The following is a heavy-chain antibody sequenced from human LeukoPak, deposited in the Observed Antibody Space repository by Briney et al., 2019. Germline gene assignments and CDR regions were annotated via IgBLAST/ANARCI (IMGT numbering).Heavy chain of an antibody. CDR3: AREIGSGNYFDY. Sequence: GGSLRLSCAASGFTFSSYSMNWVRQAPGKGLEWVSSISSSSSYIYYADSVKGRFTISRDNSKNTLYVQMNRLRAEDTALYHCAREIGSGNYFDYWGQGTLVTVSS. V-gene: IGHV3-21*01. J-gene: IGHJ4*02. CDR2: ISSSSSYI. CDR1: GFTFSSYS. D-gene: IGHD1-26*01.